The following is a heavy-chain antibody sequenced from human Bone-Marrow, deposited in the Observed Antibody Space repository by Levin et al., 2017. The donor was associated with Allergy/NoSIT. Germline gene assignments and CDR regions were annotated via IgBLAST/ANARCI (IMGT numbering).Heavy chain of an antibody. CDR2: IYSGGST. Sequence: GESLKISCAASGFTVSGNSMSWVRQAPGKGLEWVSIIYSGGSTYYVDSVKGRFTISRDNSKNMLYLQMNSLRVEDTAVYYCARRNSGNWFDPWGQGTLVTVSS. D-gene: IGHD1/OR15-1a*01. J-gene: IGHJ5*02. CDR3: ARRNSGNWFDP. CDR1: GFTVSGNS. V-gene: IGHV3-66*04.